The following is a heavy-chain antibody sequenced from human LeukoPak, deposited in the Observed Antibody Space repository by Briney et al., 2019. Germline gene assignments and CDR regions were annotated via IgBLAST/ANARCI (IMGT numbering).Heavy chain of an antibody. D-gene: IGHD2-2*02. CDR3: ARSPIAVLPAAIMSLRAPSDY. V-gene: IGHV1-2*02. CDR1: GYTFTCYY. J-gene: IGHJ4*02. CDR2: INPKRGGA. Sequence: ASVKVSCKASGYTFTCYYIHWVRQAPGQGREWRGWINPKRGGANYAQKFQGRVTMTRDTSINTAYMELSSLRYDDTALYYCARSPIAVLPAAIMSLRAPSDYWGQGTLVTVSS.